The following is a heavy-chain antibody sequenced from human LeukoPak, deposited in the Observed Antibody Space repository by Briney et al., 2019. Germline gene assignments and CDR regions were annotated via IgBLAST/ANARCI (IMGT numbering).Heavy chain of an antibody. CDR3: ARDPGGDSGYDESFDY. J-gene: IGHJ4*02. CDR1: GFTFSSYG. V-gene: IGHV3-30*02. Sequence: GGSLRLSCAASGFTFSSYGMHWVRQAPGKGLEWVAFIRYDGSNKYYADSVKGRFTISRDNSKNTLYLQMNSLRAEDTAVYYCARDPGGDSGYDESFDYWGQGTLVTVSS. D-gene: IGHD5-12*01. CDR2: IRYDGSNK.